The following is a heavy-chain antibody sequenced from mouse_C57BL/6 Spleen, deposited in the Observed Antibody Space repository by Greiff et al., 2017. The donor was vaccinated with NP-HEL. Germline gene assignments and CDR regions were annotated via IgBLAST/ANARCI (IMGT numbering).Heavy chain of an antibody. J-gene: IGHJ4*01. CDR1: GYTFTSYG. CDR2: IYPRSGNT. D-gene: IGHD2-4*01. V-gene: IGHV1-81*01. Sequence: QVQLQQSGAELARPGASVKLSCKASGYTFTSYGISWVKQRTGQGLEWIGEIYPRSGNTYYNEKFKGKATLTADKSSSTAYMGLRSLTSEDSAVYFCARGGDYDESYYAMDYWGQGTSVTVSS. CDR3: ARGGDYDESYYAMDY.